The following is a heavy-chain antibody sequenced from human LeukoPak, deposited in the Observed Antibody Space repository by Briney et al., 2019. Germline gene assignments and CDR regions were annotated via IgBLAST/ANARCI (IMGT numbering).Heavy chain of an antibody. CDR1: GFTCSSYW. D-gene: IGHD3-22*01. CDR2: IKQDGSEK. V-gene: IGHV3-7*01. CDR3: ARDQITMIVVTLGAFDI. Sequence: GSLRLSCAASGFTCSSYWMSWVRQAPGKGLEWVANIKQDGSEKYYVDSVKGRFTISRDNAKNSLYLQMNSLRAEDTAVYYCARDQITMIVVTLGAFDIWGQGTMVTVSS. J-gene: IGHJ3*02.